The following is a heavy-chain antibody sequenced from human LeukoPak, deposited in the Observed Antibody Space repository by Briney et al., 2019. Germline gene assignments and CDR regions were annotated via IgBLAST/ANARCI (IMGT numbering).Heavy chain of an antibody. D-gene: IGHD2-21*01. J-gene: IGHJ6*03. Sequence: GGTLRLSCAASGFTFSSYAMSWVRQAPGKGLEWVSGISGSGGSTYYVDSVKGRFTISRDNSKNTLYLQMNTLRAEDAAEYYCAKVPLTWLVRDYYYMDVWGKGTTVTVSS. V-gene: IGHV3-23*01. CDR3: AKVPLTWLVRDYYYMDV. CDR2: ISGSGGST. CDR1: GFTFSSYA.